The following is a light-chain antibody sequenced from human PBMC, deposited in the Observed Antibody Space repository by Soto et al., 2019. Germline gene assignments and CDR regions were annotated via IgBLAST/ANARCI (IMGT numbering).Light chain of an antibody. CDR2: GES. CDR3: QQYNNWPLT. J-gene: IGKJ4*01. CDR1: QSVNSH. Sequence: EIVMTQSPASLSVSPGERVTLSCRASQSVNSHLAWYQQKPGQAPRPLIPGESTRATGTPARFSGSGSGTDFTLTISSLQSEDFAVYYCQQYNNWPLTVGGGTKVDIK. V-gene: IGKV3D-15*01.